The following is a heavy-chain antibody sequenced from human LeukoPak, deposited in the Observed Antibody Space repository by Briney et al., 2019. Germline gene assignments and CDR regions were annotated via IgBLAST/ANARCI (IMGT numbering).Heavy chain of an antibody. CDR1: GGSFSGYY. V-gene: IGHV4-34*01. CDR2: INHSGST. J-gene: IGHJ4*02. CDR3: ARRVGGSYYDILTGYGYYFDY. Sequence: SETLSLTCAVYGGSFSGYYWSWIRQPPGKGLEWIGEINHSGSTNYNPSLKSRVTISVDTSKNQFSLKLSSVTAADTAVYYCARRVGGSYYDILTGYGYYFDYWGQGTLVTVSS. D-gene: IGHD3-9*01.